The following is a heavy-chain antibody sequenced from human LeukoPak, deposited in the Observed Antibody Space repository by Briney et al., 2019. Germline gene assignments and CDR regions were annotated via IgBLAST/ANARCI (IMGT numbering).Heavy chain of an antibody. Sequence: SSETLSLTCTVSGGSISNSYWSWIRQPAGKGLEWIGRIYPTDITTYNPSLKSRVTLSVDTSKNQFPLKVNSVTAADAAVYYCARGPGQLTSECFDSWGQGILVTVSS. J-gene: IGHJ5*01. CDR1: GGSISNSY. V-gene: IGHV4-4*07. CDR3: ARGPGQLTSECFDS. CDR2: IYPTDIT. D-gene: IGHD6-13*01.